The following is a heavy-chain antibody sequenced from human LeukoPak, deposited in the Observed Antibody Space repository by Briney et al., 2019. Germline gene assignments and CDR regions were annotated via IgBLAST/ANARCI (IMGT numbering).Heavy chain of an antibody. CDR2: INPNSGDT. CDR3: AMPKQLVLFDY. Sequence: GASVKVSCKASGYTFIGYYMHWVRQAPGQGLEWMGWINPNSGDTDYAQKFQGRVTMTRDTSISTAYLELSRLTSDDRAVYYCAMPKQLVLFDYWGQGTLVTVSS. CDR1: GYTFIGYY. V-gene: IGHV1-2*02. D-gene: IGHD6-13*01. J-gene: IGHJ4*02.